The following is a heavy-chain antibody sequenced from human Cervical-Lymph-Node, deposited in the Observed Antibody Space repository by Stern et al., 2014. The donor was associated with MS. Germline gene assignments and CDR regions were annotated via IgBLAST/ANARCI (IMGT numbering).Heavy chain of an antibody. CDR3: ATVSRYFDWLLLDY. D-gene: IGHD3-9*01. Sequence: QVQLVESGAEVKKPGASVKVSCKVSGYTLTELSMHWVRQAPGKGLEWMGGFDLEDGETIYAQKFQGRVTMTEDTSTDTAYMELSSLRSEDTAVYYCATVSRYFDWLLLDYWGQGTLVTVSS. CDR1: GYTLTELS. CDR2: FDLEDGET. V-gene: IGHV1-24*01. J-gene: IGHJ4*02.